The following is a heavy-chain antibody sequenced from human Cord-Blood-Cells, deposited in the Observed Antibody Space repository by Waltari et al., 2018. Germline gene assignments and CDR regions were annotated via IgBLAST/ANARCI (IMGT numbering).Heavy chain of an antibody. CDR1: GYTFSSSS. V-gene: IGHV3-21*01. Sequence: EVQLVESGGGLVKPGRSLRFSCAASGYTFSSSSMNWVRQAPGKGLEEVSSISSSSSYIYYADSVKGRLTISRDEAKNALYLQMNSRRAADTAVYYCARGHHVDYWSQGTLVTVSS. CDR3: ARGHHVDY. J-gene: IGHJ4*02. CDR2: ISSSSSYI.